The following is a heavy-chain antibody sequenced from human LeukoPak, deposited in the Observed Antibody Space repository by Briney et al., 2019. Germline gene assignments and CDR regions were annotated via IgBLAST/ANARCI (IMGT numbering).Heavy chain of an antibody. CDR3: AREGDIVVVRPDYYYGMDV. V-gene: IGHV1-69*13. J-gene: IGHJ6*02. CDR1: RGTFSSYA. Sequence: ASVKVSCKASRGTFSSYAISWVRQAPGQGLEWMGGIIPIFGTANYAQKFQGRVTITADESTSTAYMELSSLRSEDTAVYYCAREGDIVVVRPDYYYGMDVWGQGTTVTVSS. CDR2: IIPIFGTA. D-gene: IGHD2-2*01.